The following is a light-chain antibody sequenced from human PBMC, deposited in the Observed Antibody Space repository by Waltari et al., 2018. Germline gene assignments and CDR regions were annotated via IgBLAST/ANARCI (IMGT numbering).Light chain of an antibody. CDR1: QSIGSS. Sequence: ETVVTQSPATPSVSPGERATLSCTTTQSIGSSLAWYQQKPGQPPRLLLYRASTRATGIPDRFSGSGAEAEFTLTISSRQSEDVAVYYCQQYNNWPPGTFGQGTKVEI. CDR3: QQYNNWPPGT. V-gene: IGKV3-15*01. CDR2: RAS. J-gene: IGKJ1*01.